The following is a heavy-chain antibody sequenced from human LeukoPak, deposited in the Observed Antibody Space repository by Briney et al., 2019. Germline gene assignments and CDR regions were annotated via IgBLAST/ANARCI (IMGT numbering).Heavy chain of an antibody. D-gene: IGHD3-22*01. J-gene: IGHJ3*02. Sequence: GGSLRLSCAASGFTFSSYAMSWVRQAPGKGLEWVSLTSGRGGSTYYADSVKGRFTVSRDNSKNTLYLQMNSLRAEDTAVYYCAKDLSNYYDSSRAFDIWGQGTMVTVSS. V-gene: IGHV3-23*01. CDR1: GFTFSSYA. CDR2: TSGRGGST. CDR3: AKDLSNYYDSSRAFDI.